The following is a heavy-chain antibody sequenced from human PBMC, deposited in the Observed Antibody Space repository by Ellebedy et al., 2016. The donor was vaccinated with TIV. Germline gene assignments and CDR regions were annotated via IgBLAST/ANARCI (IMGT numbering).Heavy chain of an antibody. CDR3: ARTGYGYHGMDV. J-gene: IGHJ6*02. CDR2: IRQDGAEK. V-gene: IGHV3-7*03. D-gene: IGHD5-12*01. Sequence: PGGSLRLSCAASGFTFSNYWMSWVRQAPGKGLEFVANIRQDGAEKHYVDSVKGRFSISRDNAKNSVLLQMNSLRAEDTAVYYCARTGYGYHGMDVWGQGTTVTVSS. CDR1: GFTFSNYW.